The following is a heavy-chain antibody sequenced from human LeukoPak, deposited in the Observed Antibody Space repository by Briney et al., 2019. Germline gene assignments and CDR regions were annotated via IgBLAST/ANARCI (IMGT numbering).Heavy chain of an antibody. V-gene: IGHV1-2*02. CDR1: GYTFTSYD. CDR2: INPNSGGT. Sequence: GASVKVSCKASGYTFTSYDINWVRQATGQGLEWMGWINPNSGGTNYAQKFQGRVTMTRDTSISTAYMELSRLRSDDTAVYYCARDLKWELLQGDAFDIWGQGTMVTVSS. D-gene: IGHD1-26*01. J-gene: IGHJ3*02. CDR3: ARDLKWELLQGDAFDI.